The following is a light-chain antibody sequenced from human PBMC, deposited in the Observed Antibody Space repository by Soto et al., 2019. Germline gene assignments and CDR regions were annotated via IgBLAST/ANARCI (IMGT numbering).Light chain of an antibody. CDR3: QQYNNWPWT. V-gene: IGKV3D-15*01. J-gene: IGKJ1*01. CDR2: AAS. CDR1: QSVRNY. Sequence: EIVLTQSPATLSLSPGETATLSCRASQSVRNYLAWYQQKPGQAPRLLIYAASTRATSIPARFSGSGSGTDFTLTISSLQSEDFAVYYCQQYNNWPWTFGQGTKVDIK.